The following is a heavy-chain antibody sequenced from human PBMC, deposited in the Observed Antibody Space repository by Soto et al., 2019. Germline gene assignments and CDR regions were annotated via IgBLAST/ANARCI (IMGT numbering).Heavy chain of an antibody. CDR2: IYYSGST. CDR3: AGAVGYCSSTSYYYYYGMDV. Sequence: SATLSLTCTVSGGSISSSSYYWGWIRQPPGKGLEWIGSIYYSGSTYYNPSLKSRVTISVDTSKNQFSLKLSSVTAADTAVYYSAGAVGYCSSTSYYYYYGMDVWGQGTTVTVSS. J-gene: IGHJ6*02. CDR1: GGSISSSSYY. V-gene: IGHV4-39*01. D-gene: IGHD2-2*01.